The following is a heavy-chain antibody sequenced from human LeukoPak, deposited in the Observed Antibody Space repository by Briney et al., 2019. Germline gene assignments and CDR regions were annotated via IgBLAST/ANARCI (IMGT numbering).Heavy chain of an antibody. CDR1: GFTFSSYW. J-gene: IGHJ5*02. Sequence: PGGSLRLSCAASGFTFSSYWMSWVRQAPGKGLEWVANIKQDGSEKYYVDSVKGRFTISRDNAKNSLYLQMNSLRAEDMALYYCAKEAHAGDYLNWFDPWGQGTLVTVSS. V-gene: IGHV3-7*03. CDR3: AKEAHAGDYLNWFDP. CDR2: IKQDGSEK. D-gene: IGHD4-17*01.